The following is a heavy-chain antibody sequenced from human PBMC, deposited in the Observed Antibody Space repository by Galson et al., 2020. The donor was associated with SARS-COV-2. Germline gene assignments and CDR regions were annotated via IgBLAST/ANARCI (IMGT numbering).Heavy chain of an antibody. Sequence: SETLSLTCTVSGGSISSYYWSWIRPPPGKGLAWIGYIYYSGTTNYNPSLKSRVTISVDTSKNQFSLKLSSVTAADTAVYYCARGGAHDAFDIWGQGTMVTVSS. CDR1: GGSISSYY. CDR3: ARGGAHDAFDI. D-gene: IGHD3-16*01. CDR2: IYYSGTT. V-gene: IGHV4-59*01. J-gene: IGHJ3*02.